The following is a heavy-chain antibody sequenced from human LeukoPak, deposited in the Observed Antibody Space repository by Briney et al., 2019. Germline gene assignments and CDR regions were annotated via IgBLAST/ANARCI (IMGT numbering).Heavy chain of an antibody. V-gene: IGHV6-1*01. D-gene: IGHD5-12*01. CDR3: AGLFSSAYDTSFDS. CDR2: TFYRSKWYY. Sequence: SQTLSLTCAISGDSVSSNSATWNWIRQSPSRGLEWLGRTFYRSKWYYGYAVSVKSQVTINPDTSKNQFSLQLNSVTPEDTAVYYCAGLFSSAYDTSFDSWGQGTLVTVSS. CDR1: GDSVSSNSAT. J-gene: IGHJ4*02.